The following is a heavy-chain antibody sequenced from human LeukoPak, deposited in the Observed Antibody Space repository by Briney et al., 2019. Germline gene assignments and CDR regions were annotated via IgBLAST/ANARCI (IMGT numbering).Heavy chain of an antibody. Sequence: GGSLSLSRAASWITFRNVWMRWARLAPGEGLEWVARNRSKTEGETKEYAVSVTGRFTISRDDSRISLYLKMNSLKTEDTAVYYCATGVVTGTARWGQGTLVTVSS. CDR1: WITFRNVW. V-gene: IGHV3-15*01. CDR2: NRSKTEGETK. CDR3: ATGVVTGTAR. D-gene: IGHD1-1*01. J-gene: IGHJ4*02.